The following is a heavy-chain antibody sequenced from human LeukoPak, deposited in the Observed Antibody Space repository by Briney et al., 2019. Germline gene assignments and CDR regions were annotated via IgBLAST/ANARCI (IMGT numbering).Heavy chain of an antibody. D-gene: IGHD2-21*02. CDR2: INPNSGGT. Sequence: ASVKVSCKASGYTFTGYYMHWVRQAPGQGLEWMGWINPNSGGTNYAQKFQGRVTMTRDTSISTAYMELRSLRSDDTAVYYCARDRRDCGGDCYRYYFDYWGQGTLVTVSS. CDR1: GYTFTGYY. J-gene: IGHJ4*02. V-gene: IGHV1-2*02. CDR3: ARDRRDCGGDCYRYYFDY.